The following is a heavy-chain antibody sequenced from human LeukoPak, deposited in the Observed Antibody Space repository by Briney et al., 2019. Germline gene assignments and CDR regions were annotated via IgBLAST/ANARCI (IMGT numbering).Heavy chain of an antibody. J-gene: IGHJ4*02. CDR3: AREYCTTTCYFDY. D-gene: IGHD2-8*01. CDR2: VHYSGGA. CDR1: GDSISSHY. Sequence: PSDTLSLTCTVSGDSISSHYWSWIRQSPGKGLEWIGYVHYSGGATYNPSLKSRVTISVATSKTQFSLKLSSVTAADTAVYYCAREYCTTTCYFDYWGQGMLVTVSS. V-gene: IGHV4-59*11.